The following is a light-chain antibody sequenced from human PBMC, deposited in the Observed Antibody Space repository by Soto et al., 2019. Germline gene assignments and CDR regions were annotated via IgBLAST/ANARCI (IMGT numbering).Light chain of an antibody. J-gene: IGKJ3*01. CDR3: QQRSNWPLT. CDR1: QSVSSY. Sequence: EIVLTQSPATLSLSPGERATLSCRASQSVSSYLAWYQQKPGQAPRLLIYDASNRATGIPARFSGSGSGTAFTLPISSLEPEEFAVYYCQQRSNWPLTFGPGTKVDIK. CDR2: DAS. V-gene: IGKV3-11*01.